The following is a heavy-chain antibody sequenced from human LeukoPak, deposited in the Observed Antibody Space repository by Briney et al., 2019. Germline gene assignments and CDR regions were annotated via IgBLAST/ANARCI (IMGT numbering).Heavy chain of an antibody. D-gene: IGHD1-26*01. CDR3: SRESGPFCPFGH. Sequence: KTSGTLSLTCGVSGGSITTTNYWSWVRQPPGGGLEWIGEISLAGRTRYNPSLKSRVNISIDESKNHLYLNLASVTAADTAVYYCSRESGPFCPFGHWGQGTLVAVTS. V-gene: IGHV4-4*02. CDR1: GGSITTTNY. CDR2: ISLAGRT. J-gene: IGHJ4*02.